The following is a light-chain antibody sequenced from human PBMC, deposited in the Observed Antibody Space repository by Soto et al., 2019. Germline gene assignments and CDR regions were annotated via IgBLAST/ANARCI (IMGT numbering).Light chain of an antibody. CDR3: QQYGSSGT. V-gene: IGKV3-20*01. CDR2: RAS. Sequence: EIVLTQSPDTLSLSPGERATLSCRASQTVNNNYVAWYQQKPGQAPRLLIFRASNKATGIPDRFSGSGSGTEFILTISGLEPEDFAVYYCQQYGSSGTFGQGTKVDIK. CDR1: QTVNNNY. J-gene: IGKJ1*01.